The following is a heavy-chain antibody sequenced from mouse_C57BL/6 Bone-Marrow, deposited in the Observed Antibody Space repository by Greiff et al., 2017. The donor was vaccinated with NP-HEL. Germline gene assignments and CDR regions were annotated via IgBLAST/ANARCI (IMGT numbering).Heavy chain of an antibody. V-gene: IGHV1-80*01. Sequence: QVQLQQSGAELVKPGASVTFSCKASGYAFSSYWMNWLTPRPGTGLALIGLLYPGDGDTNYNGKYKDKASLTADKTSSTAYMQLSSLTSEDSAVYFCARGAYWGQGTLVTVSA. CDR3: ARGAY. CDR1: GYAFSSYW. CDR2: LYPGDGDT. J-gene: IGHJ3*01.